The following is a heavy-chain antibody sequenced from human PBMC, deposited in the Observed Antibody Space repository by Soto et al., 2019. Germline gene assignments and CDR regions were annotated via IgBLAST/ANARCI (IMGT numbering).Heavy chain of an antibody. V-gene: IGHV3-73*02. J-gene: IGHJ5*02. CDR2: IRSKANNYAT. CDR1: GFTFSDSP. CDR3: TSHSPEDMRRT. Sequence: EVQLVESGGGLVQPGGSLKLSCTASGFTFSDSPMHWVRQASGKGLEWVGRIRSKANNYATAYGASVKGRFTISRDDSKITAYLQINSLKTEDAAVYYCTSHSPEDMRRTWGQGTLVTVSS. D-gene: IGHD2-15*01.